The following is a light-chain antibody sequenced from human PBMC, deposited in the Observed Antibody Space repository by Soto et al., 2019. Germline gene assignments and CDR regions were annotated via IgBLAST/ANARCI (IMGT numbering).Light chain of an antibody. J-gene: IGLJ2*01. CDR2: EVS. V-gene: IGLV2-14*01. CDR1: SSDVSAYDY. Sequence: QSVLTQPASVSGSPGQTITISCTGTSSDVSAYDYVSWYQQHPDKAPKLIIYEVSDRPSGVSNRFSGSKSGNTASLTISGLQAEDEADYYCNSYTSSTTLVFGGGTKVTVL. CDR3: NSYTSSTTLV.